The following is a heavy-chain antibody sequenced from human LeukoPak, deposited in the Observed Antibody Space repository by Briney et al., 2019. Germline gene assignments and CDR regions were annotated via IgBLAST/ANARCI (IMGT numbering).Heavy chain of an antibody. J-gene: IGHJ6*03. CDR2: IVVGSGNT. V-gene: IGHV1-58*01. CDR3: AADYYYGSGSSSYMDV. Sequence: SVKVSCKASGFTFTSSAVQWVRQARGQRLEWIGWIVVGSGNTNYAQKFQERVTITRDMSTSTAYMELSSLRSEDAAVYYCAADYYYGSGSSSYMDVWGKGTTVTVSS. D-gene: IGHD3-10*01. CDR1: GFTFTSSA.